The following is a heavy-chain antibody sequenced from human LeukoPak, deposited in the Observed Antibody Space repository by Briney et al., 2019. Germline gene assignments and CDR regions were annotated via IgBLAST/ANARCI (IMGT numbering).Heavy chain of an antibody. V-gene: IGHV5-51*01. CDR3: ARHRISDYDSGVSWCDP. Sequence: GESLKISCKGSGYSFTNYWIVWVRQMPGRGLEYMGFIYPGDSNTRYSPSFQGQVTISADKSINTAYLQWSSLKASDTAMYYCARHRISDYDSGVSWCDPWGQGTLVTVSS. J-gene: IGHJ5*02. CDR2: IYPGDSNT. D-gene: IGHD5-12*01. CDR1: GYSFTNYW.